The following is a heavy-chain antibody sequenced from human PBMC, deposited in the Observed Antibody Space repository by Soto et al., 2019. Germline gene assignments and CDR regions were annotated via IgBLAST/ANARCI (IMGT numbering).Heavy chain of an antibody. D-gene: IGHD3-3*01. CDR2: ISGSGGST. CDR3: AKDIKRTTIFGVVKGHTTVDAFDI. CDR1: GFTFSSNA. J-gene: IGHJ3*02. Sequence: GSLRLSCAASGFTFSSNAMSWVRQAPGKGLEWVSAISGSGGSTYYADSVKGRFTISRDNSKNTLYLQMNSLRAEDTAVYYCAKDIKRTTIFGVVKGHTTVDAFDIWGQGTMVTVS. V-gene: IGHV3-23*01.